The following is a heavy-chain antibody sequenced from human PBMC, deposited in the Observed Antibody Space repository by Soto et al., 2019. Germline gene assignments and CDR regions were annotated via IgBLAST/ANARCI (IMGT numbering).Heavy chain of an antibody. D-gene: IGHD4-17*01. CDR2: ISSSSSYI. Sequence: GGSLRLSCAASGFTFSDYRMSWIRQAPGKGLEWVSYISSSSSYINYADSVRGRFTISRDNAESSLYLQMNTLRAEDTAVYYCARDSTDYGVFNYWGQGTLVTVSS. CDR3: ARDSTDYGVFNY. CDR1: GFTFSDYR. V-gene: IGHV3-11*06. J-gene: IGHJ4*02.